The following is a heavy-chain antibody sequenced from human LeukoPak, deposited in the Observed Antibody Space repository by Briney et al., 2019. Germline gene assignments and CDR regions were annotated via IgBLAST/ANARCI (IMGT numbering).Heavy chain of an antibody. V-gene: IGHV1-2*06. Sequence: ASVKVSCKASGYTFTGYYMHWVRQAPGQGLEWMGRINPSSGGTNYAQKFQGRVTITADESTSTAYMELSSLRSEDTAVYYCARGSYYYDSSGYRGGNWFDPWGQGTLVTVSS. CDR3: ARGSYYYDSSGYRGGNWFDP. D-gene: IGHD3-22*01. CDR2: INPSSGGT. J-gene: IGHJ5*02. CDR1: GYTFTGYY.